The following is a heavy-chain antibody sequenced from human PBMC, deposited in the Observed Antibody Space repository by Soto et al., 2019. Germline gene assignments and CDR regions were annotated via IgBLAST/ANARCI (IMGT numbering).Heavy chain of an antibody. CDR3: VRQLSHICDS. CDR1: GYKFGSAW. D-gene: IGHD3-3*02. CDR2: IKPGTSDI. Sequence: EVQLVQSGADIKKPGESLKISCKGVGYKFGSAWIGWVRQMPGKGLEWMGIIKPGTSDIRYSPSCRGHVTISADEAVSTAYLQWSSLKASDTAMYYCVRQLSHICDSWGQGTLVTVSS. J-gene: IGHJ4*02. V-gene: IGHV5-51*01.